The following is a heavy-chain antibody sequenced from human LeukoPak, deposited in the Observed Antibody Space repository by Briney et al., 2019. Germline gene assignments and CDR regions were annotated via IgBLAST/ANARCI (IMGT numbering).Heavy chain of an antibody. V-gene: IGHV5-51*01. D-gene: IGHD4/OR15-4a*01. Sequence: GESLKISCKGSGYRFNIYWIGWVRQMPGKGLEWMGMIYPDDSDTRYSPSFQGHVTISADKSSSTAYLQWINLKASDTAIYYCARHIGLTTRYFDYWGQGTLVTVSS. CDR3: ARHIGLTTRYFDY. J-gene: IGHJ4*02. CDR2: IYPDDSDT. CDR1: GYRFNIYW.